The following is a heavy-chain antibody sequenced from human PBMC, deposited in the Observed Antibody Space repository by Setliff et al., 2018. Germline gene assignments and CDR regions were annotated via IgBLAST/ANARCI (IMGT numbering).Heavy chain of an antibody. J-gene: IGHJ4*02. CDR3: ARSPSSGAYWNPRPFYSDY. Sequence: KTSETLSLTCAVYGRSFSTYYWTWIRQPAGKGLEWIGHISPSGSTTYNPSVKGRVTISLDTSKNHFSLKLDSVTAADTALYYCARSPSSGAYWNPRPFYSDYWARGTLVTAPQ. V-gene: IGHV4-59*10. D-gene: IGHD1-26*01. CDR1: GRSFSTYY. CDR2: ISPSGST.